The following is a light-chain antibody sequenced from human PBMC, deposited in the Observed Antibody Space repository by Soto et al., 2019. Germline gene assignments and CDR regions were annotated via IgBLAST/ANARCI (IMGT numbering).Light chain of an antibody. J-gene: IGLJ1*01. CDR1: SSNIGSNT. V-gene: IGLV1-44*01. Sequence: SVLTQPPSASGTPGQRVTISCSGSSSNIGSNTVNWYQQLPGTAPKLLIHANNQRPSGVPDRFSGSKSGTSASLAISWLQSEEADYYCAAWDDSLNGYVFGTGTKLTVL. CDR2: ANN. CDR3: AAWDDSLNGYV.